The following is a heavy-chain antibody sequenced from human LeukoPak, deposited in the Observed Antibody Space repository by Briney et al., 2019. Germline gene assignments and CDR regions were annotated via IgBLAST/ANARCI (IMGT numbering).Heavy chain of an antibody. D-gene: IGHD4-11*01. CDR3: ARDGAVTEGSFDY. V-gene: IGHV3-30-3*01. CDR2: ISYDGSNK. Sequence: GGSVRLSCAASGFTFSSYAMHWVRQAPGKGLEWVAVISYDGSNKYYADSVKGRFTISRDNSKNTLYLRMNSLRAEDTAVYYCARDGAVTEGSFDYWGQGTLVTVSS. CDR1: GFTFSSYA. J-gene: IGHJ4*02.